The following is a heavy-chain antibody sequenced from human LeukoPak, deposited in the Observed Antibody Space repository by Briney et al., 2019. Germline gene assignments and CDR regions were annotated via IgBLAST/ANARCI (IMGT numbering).Heavy chain of an antibody. CDR1: GFTFSSYA. CDR2: ISYDGSNK. V-gene: IGHV3-30*18. Sequence: PGGSLRLSCAASGFTFSSYAMHWVRQAPGKGLEWVAVISYDGSNKYFADSVKGRFTISRDNSKNTLYLQMNSLRAEDTAVYYCAKDHYDSGGYFWDYWGQGTLVTVSS. D-gene: IGHD3-22*01. J-gene: IGHJ4*02. CDR3: AKDHYDSGGYFWDY.